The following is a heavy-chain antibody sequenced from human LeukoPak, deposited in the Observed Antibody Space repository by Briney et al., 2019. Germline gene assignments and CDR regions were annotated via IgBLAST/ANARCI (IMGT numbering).Heavy chain of an antibody. J-gene: IGHJ4*02. CDR3: AKAGGAYYSDSSTYSAPFEH. CDR1: GFTFSRYA. V-gene: IGHV3-23*01. Sequence: GGSLRLSCAASGFTFSRYAINWVRQAPGKGLEWVSGISGSGGGTYYADPVKGRFTISRDNSKNTLYLQMNSLRAEDTAVYYCAKAGGAYYSDSSTYSAPFEHWGQGTLVTVPS. D-gene: IGHD3-22*01. CDR2: ISGSGGGT.